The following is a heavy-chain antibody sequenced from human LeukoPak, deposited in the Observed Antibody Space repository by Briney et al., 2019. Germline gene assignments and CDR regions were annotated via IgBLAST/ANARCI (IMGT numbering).Heavy chain of an antibody. D-gene: IGHD4-23*01. CDR1: GFTFNSYA. CDR2: ISGSGSST. CDR3: AKCLVGNSVNDAFDI. V-gene: IGHV3-23*01. Sequence: PGGSLRLSCAASGFTFNSYAMSWVRQAPGKGLEWVSAISGSGSSTYYADSVKGRFTISRDNSKNTLYLQMNSLRAEDTAVYYCAKCLVGNSVNDAFDIWGQGTMVTVSS. J-gene: IGHJ3*02.